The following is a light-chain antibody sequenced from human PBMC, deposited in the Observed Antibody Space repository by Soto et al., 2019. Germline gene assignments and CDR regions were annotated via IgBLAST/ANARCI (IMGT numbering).Light chain of an antibody. CDR2: AAS. Sequence: DIQMTQSPSSVSASVGDRVTITFRASQNILSWLVWYQQKPGKAPKLLIPAASILQSGVPSRFSGSGSQTDFTLTIRSVQPEYFSIYYCKQAHSFPITFGQGTRLEIK. V-gene: IGKV1-12*01. CDR3: KQAHSFPIT. CDR1: QNILSW. J-gene: IGKJ5*01.